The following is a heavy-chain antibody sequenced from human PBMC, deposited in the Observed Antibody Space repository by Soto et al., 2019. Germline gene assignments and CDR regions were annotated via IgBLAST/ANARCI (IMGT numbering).Heavy chain of an antibody. V-gene: IGHV1-18*01. CDR3: ATIGVSSGHESPDFDS. CDR1: GYTFNFYG. CDR2: ISGFNGNT. Sequence: ASVKVSCKASGYTFNFYGITWVRQAPGQGLEWMGWISGFNGNTNYAADLQGRVTMTTDISTSTAYMELRGLRSDDTAVYYCATIGVSSGHESPDFDSWGPGTPVTVYS. J-gene: IGHJ4*02. D-gene: IGHD3-16*01.